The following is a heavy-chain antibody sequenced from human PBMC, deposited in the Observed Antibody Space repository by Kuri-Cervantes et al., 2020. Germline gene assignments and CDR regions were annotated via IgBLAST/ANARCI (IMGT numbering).Heavy chain of an antibody. CDR2: IYYSGST. J-gene: IGHJ5*02. Sequence: SETLSLTCTVSGGSISSYYWSWIRQPPGKGLEWIGYIYYSGSTNYNPSLKSRVTISVDTSKNQFSLKLSSVTAADTAVDYCARGVASPNWFDPWGQGTLVTVSS. CDR1: GGSISSYY. V-gene: IGHV4-59*01. D-gene: IGHD2-15*01. CDR3: ARGVASPNWFDP.